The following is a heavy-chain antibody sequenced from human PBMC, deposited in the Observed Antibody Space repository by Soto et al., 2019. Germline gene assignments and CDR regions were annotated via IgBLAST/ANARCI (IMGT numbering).Heavy chain of an antibody. CDR1: GASMSSGGYY. J-gene: IGHJ5*02. CDR3: ARDRHNNFFDP. Sequence: SETLSLTCTVSGASMSSGGYYWTWIRQSPGKGLEWIGYIYYSGSTYYNPSLESRVAISLDTSRSQFSLTLHSVTAADTAIYDCARDRHNNFFDPWGQGTLVTVSS. D-gene: IGHD6-6*01. CDR2: IYYSGST. V-gene: IGHV4-31*03.